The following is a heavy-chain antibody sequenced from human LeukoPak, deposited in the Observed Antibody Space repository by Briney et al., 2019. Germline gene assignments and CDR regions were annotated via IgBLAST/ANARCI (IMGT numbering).Heavy chain of an antibody. D-gene: IGHD3-10*02. Sequence: SETLSLTCTVSGGSISNSSYYWGWIRQAPGKGLEWIGSIYYSGSTYYNPSLKSRVTISVETSKNQFSLKLSSVTAADTAVYYCASHSSYVSPFRSWGRGPLVTGSP. J-gene: IGHJ5*02. CDR1: GGSISNSSYY. CDR2: IYYSGST. CDR3: ASHSSYVSPFRS. V-gene: IGHV4-39*01.